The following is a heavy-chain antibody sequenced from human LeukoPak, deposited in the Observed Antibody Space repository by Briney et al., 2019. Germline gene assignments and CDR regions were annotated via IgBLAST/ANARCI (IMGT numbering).Heavy chain of an antibody. D-gene: IGHD3-10*01. V-gene: IGHV1-18*01. CDR2: ISAYNGNT. J-gene: IGHJ4*02. CDR1: GYTFTSYG. CDR3: ARDGPRITMVRGEAPDY. Sequence: ASVKVSCKASGYTFTSYGISWVRQAPGQGLEWMGWISAYNGNTNYALKLQGRVTMTTDTSTSTAYMELRSLRSGDTAVYYCARDGPRITMVRGEAPDYWGQGTLVTVSS.